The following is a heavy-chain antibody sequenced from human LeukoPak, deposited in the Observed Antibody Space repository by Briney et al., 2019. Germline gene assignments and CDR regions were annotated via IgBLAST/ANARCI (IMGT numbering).Heavy chain of an antibody. CDR3: ARVMAHCTDLSCPGLDV. CDR1: GYTFTTFY. V-gene: IGHV1-46*01. CDR2: INPTTGYT. J-gene: IGHJ6*02. Sequence: GASVKFSCKTSGYTFTTFYINLVRQAPGQGLEWMGLINPTTGYTFYTQKFQGRLTMTRDTSTSTVYMELSSLSSEDTAIYYCARVMAHCTDLSCPGLDVWGRGTTVTVSS. D-gene: IGHD2-8*02.